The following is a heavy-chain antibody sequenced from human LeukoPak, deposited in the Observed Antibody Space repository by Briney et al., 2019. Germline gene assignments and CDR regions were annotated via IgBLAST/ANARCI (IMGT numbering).Heavy chain of an antibody. CDR1: GFTFSSYG. D-gene: IGHD2-21*01. CDR2: IHYDGSNK. V-gene: IGHV3-30*02. CDR3: ACGSMYYFDY. J-gene: IGHJ4*02. Sequence: GGSLRLSCAASGFTFSSYGMHWVRQAPGKGLEWVAFIHYDGSNKYYADSVKGRFTISRDNSKNALYLQMNSLRAEDTAVYYCACGSMYYFDYWGQGTLVTVSS.